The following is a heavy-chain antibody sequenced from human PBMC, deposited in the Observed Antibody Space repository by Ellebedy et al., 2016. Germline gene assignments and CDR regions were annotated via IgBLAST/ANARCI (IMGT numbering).Heavy chain of an antibody. Sequence: GGSLRLXXAASGFTVSSNYMSWVRQAPGKGLEWVSVIYSCGSTYYADSVKGRFTISRDNSKNTLYLQMNSLRAEDTAVYYCARDPTDGTFDYWGQGTLVTVSS. CDR2: IYSCGST. CDR1: GFTVSSNY. CDR3: ARDPTDGTFDY. J-gene: IGHJ4*02. D-gene: IGHD3/OR15-3a*01. V-gene: IGHV3-53*01.